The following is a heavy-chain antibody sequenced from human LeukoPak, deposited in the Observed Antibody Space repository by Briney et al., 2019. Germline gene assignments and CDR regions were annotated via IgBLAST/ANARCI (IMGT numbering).Heavy chain of an antibody. Sequence: SETLSLTCTVSGGSISSYYWSWIRQPPGKGLEWIGYIYYSGSTNYNPSLKSRVTISVDTSKNQFSLKLSSVTAADTAVYYCARLTGDPQGGAFDIWGQGTMVTVSS. J-gene: IGHJ3*02. CDR1: GGSISSYY. CDR2: IYYSGST. D-gene: IGHD7-27*01. CDR3: ARLTGDPQGGAFDI. V-gene: IGHV4-59*08.